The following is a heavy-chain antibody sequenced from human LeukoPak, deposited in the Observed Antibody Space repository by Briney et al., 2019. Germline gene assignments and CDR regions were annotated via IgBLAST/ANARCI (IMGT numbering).Heavy chain of an antibody. CDR3: ARAYGMDV. V-gene: IGHV4-59*01. CDR1: GGSISIYY. CDR2: IYYSGRP. J-gene: IGHJ6*02. Sequence: PSETLSLTCTVSGGSISIYYWSWIRQPPGKGLEWIGYIYYSGRPNYNPSLKSRVTISVDTSKNQFSLKLSSVTAADTAVYECARAYGMDVWSQGTTVTVSS.